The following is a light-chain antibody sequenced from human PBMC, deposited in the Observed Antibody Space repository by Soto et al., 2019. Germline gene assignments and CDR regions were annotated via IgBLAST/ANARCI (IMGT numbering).Light chain of an antibody. CDR2: EGS. J-gene: IGLJ1*01. Sequence: QSSLARPASLSGSPGQSITISCTGTSSDVGSYNLVSWYQQHPGKAPKLMIYEGSKRPSGVSNRFSGSKSGNTASLTISGLQAEDEADYYCCSYAGSSTFVFGTGTKVTAL. CDR1: SSDVGSYNL. CDR3: CSYAGSSTFV. V-gene: IGLV2-23*01.